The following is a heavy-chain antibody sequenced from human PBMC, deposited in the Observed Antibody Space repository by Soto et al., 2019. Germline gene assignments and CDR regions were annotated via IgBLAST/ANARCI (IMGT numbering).Heavy chain of an antibody. V-gene: IGHV3-7*01. CDR1: GFTFSNYW. CDR3: ATRPHRSARTGYFGVFDY. J-gene: IGHJ4*02. Sequence: PGGSLRLSCAASGFTFSNYWMSWVRQVPGKGLEWVANIKQDGSEKYYVDSVKGRFTISRDNAKNSLYLQMNSLRAEDTAVYYCATRPHRSARTGYFGVFDYWGQGTLVTVSS. CDR2: IKQDGSEK. D-gene: IGHD3-9*01.